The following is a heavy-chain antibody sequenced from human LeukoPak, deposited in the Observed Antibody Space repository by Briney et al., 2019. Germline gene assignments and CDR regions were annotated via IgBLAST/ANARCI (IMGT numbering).Heavy chain of an antibody. Sequence: SETLSLTCTSGGSISSSSYYWGWIRQPPGKGLEWIGTIYYSGSTNYNPSLKSRVTISVDTSKNQFSLKLSSVTAADTAVYYCARAPTQYSSGWSYWGQGTLVTVSS. CDR1: GGSISSSSYY. J-gene: IGHJ4*02. CDR3: ARAPTQYSSGWSY. D-gene: IGHD6-19*01. CDR2: IYYSGST. V-gene: IGHV4-39*07.